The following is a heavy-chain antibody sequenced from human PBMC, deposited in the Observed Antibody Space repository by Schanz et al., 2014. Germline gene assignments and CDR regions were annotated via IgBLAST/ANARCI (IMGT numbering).Heavy chain of an antibody. CDR3: ARDRGWRGFYYYGMDV. CDR2: IYHSGTT. J-gene: IGHJ6*02. D-gene: IGHD3-10*01. V-gene: IGHV4-31*03. CDR1: GASISSGVYY. Sequence: QLQLQESGPGLVKPSETLSLTCTVSGASISSGVYYWSWIRHHPGEGLEWIGYIYHSGTTYYNPSLRSRVTISVDTSENQFSLKLSSVSAADTAVYYCARDRGWRGFYYYGMDVWGQGTTVTVAS.